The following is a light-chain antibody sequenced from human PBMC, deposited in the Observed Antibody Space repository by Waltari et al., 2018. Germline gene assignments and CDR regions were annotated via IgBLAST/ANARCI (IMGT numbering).Light chain of an antibody. CDR3: QQRSNWAAGYT. CDR2: DAS. CDR1: QSVSSY. J-gene: IGKJ2*01. Sequence: EIVLTQSPATLSLSPGERATLSCRASQSVSSYLAWYQQKPGQAPRRLIYDASNRATGIPARFSGSGSGTDFTLTISSLEPEDFAVYYCQQRSNWAAGYTFGQGTKLEIK. V-gene: IGKV3-11*01.